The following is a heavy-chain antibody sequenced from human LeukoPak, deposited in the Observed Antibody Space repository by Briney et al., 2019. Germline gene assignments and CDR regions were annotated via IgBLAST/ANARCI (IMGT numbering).Heavy chain of an antibody. V-gene: IGHV3-21*01. D-gene: IGHD5-24*01. J-gene: IGHJ4*02. CDR2: ISSSSSYI. CDR1: GFTFSSYS. CDR3: ARDSNGYNGFDY. Sequence: GGSLRLSCAASGFTFSSYSMNWAPQAPGKGLEWVSSISSSSSYIYYADSVKGRFTISRDNAKNSLYLQMNSLRAEDTAVYYCARDSNGYNGFDYWGQGTLVTVSS.